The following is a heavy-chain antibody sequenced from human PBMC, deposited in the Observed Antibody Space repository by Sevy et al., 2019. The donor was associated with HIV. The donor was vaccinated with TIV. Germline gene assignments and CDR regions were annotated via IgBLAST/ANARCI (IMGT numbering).Heavy chain of an antibody. CDR2: IYSGGST. Sequence: GGSLRLSCAASGFTVSSNYMSWVRQAPGKGLEWDSVIYSGGSTYYADSVKGRFTISRDNSKNTLYLQMNSLRAEDTAVYYCAREGYYYYGMDVWCQGTTVTVSS. J-gene: IGHJ6*02. CDR3: AREGYYYYGMDV. CDR1: GFTVSSNY. V-gene: IGHV3-53*01.